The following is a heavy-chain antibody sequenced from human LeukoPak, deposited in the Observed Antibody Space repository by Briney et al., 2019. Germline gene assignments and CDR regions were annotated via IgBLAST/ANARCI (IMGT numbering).Heavy chain of an antibody. V-gene: IGHV1-46*01. CDR1: GYTLTSYY. J-gene: IGHJ6*02. Sequence: ASVKVSFKVSGYTLTSYYMHWVRQAPGQGLEWMGIINPSGGSTSSAQKFQGRVTMTRDTSTSTVYMELSSLRSEDTAVYYCAREWVSGYYYGMDVWGQGTTVTVSS. CDR3: AREWVSGYYYGMDV. CDR2: INPSGGST. D-gene: IGHD1-26*01.